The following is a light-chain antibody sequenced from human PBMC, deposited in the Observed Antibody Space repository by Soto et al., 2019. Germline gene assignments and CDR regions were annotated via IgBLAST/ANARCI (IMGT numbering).Light chain of an antibody. Sequence: EIVMTQSPATLSLSPGERAALSCRASQSVHSYLAWYQQKPGQPPRLLIYGASSRATGIPARFSGSGSGTDFTLTISSLEPEDFAVYYCQQRSKWQGFGQGTRLEIK. CDR3: QQRSKWQG. CDR2: GAS. CDR1: QSVHSY. V-gene: IGKV3-11*01. J-gene: IGKJ5*01.